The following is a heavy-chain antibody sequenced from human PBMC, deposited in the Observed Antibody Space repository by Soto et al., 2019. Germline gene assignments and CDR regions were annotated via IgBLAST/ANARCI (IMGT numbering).Heavy chain of an antibody. V-gene: IGHV3-21*01. D-gene: IGHD3-16*02. CDR3: ARPAHGDYVWGSYLGSTAFDI. CDR2: ISSSSSYI. CDR1: GFTFSSYS. J-gene: IGHJ3*02. Sequence: GGSLRLSCAASGFTFSSYSMNWVRQAPGKGLEWVSSISSSSSYIYYADSVKGRFTISRDNAKNSLYLQMNSLRAEDTDVYYCARPAHGDYVWGSYLGSTAFDIWGQGTMVTVSS.